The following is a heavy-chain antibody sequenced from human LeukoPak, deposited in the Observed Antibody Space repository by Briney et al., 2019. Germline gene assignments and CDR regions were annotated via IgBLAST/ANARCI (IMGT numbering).Heavy chain of an antibody. D-gene: IGHD3-10*02. V-gene: IGHV3-23*01. CDR3: AELGITMIGGV. Sequence: PGGSLRLSCAASGFTFNTYTMNWVRQAPGKGLEWVSAISGSGGSTYYADSVKGRFTISRDNSKNTLYLQMNSLRAEDTAVYYCAELGITMIGGVWGKGTTVTISS. CDR1: GFTFNTYT. CDR2: ISGSGGST. J-gene: IGHJ6*04.